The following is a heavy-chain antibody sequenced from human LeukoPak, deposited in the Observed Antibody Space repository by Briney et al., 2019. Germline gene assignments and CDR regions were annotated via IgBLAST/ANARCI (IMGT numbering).Heavy chain of an antibody. V-gene: IGHV3-9*01. D-gene: IGHD5-12*01. CDR3: ARDPGYSNSPYYLDY. Sequence: PGRSLRLSCAASGFTFDDYAMHWVRQAPGKGLEWVSGISWNSVTIGYADSVKGRFTISRDNAKNSLYLQMNSLRAEDTAVFYCARDPGYSNSPYYLDYWGQGTLVTVSS. CDR1: GFTFDDYA. CDR2: ISWNSVTI. J-gene: IGHJ4*02.